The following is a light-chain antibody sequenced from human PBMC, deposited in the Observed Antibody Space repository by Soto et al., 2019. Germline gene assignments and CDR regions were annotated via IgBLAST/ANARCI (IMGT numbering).Light chain of an antibody. CDR2: GVS. Sequence: EIVLTQSPGTLSLSPGERATLTCRVSQSVNAGYLAWYQQKPGQAPRLLFYGVSNRAAGIPDRFSGSGSGTDFTLTISSLEHEDFAVYYCQVYGSSPRYTFGQGTKVEIK. V-gene: IGKV3-20*01. CDR3: QVYGSSPRYT. J-gene: IGKJ2*01. CDR1: QSVNAGY.